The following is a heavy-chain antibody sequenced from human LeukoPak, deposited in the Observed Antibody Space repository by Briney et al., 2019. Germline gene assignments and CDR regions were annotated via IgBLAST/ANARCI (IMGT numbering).Heavy chain of an antibody. V-gene: IGHV4-59*01. CDR1: GGSISSYY. CDR3: ARDRHDFWSGYYAVYYYYYMDV. J-gene: IGHJ6*03. Sequence: SETLSLTCTVSGGSISSYYWSWIRQPPGKGLEWIGYIYYSGSTNYNPSLKSRVTISVDTSKNQFSLKLSSVTAADTAVYYCARDRHDFWSGYYAVYYYYYMDVWGKGTTVTVSS. D-gene: IGHD3-3*01. CDR2: IYYSGST.